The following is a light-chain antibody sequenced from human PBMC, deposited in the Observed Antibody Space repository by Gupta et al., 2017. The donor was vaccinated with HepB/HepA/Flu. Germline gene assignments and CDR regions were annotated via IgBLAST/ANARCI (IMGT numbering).Light chain of an antibody. Sequence: DIVMPQSPLSLPVTPGEPASISCRSSQSLRHSNGYNYLDWYLQKPGQSPPLLIYLGSNRASGVPDRFSGSGSGTDFTLKISRGEAEDVGVYYCMQALQTPRTFGQGTKVEIK. CDR2: LGS. V-gene: IGKV2-28*01. CDR3: MQALQTPRT. J-gene: IGKJ1*01. CDR1: QSLRHSNGYNY.